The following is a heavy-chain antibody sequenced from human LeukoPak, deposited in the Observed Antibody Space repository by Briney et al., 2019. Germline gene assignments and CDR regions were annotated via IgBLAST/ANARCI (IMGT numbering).Heavy chain of an antibody. Sequence: PGGSLRLSCAASGFTFSSYGMHWVRQAPGKGLEWVAVISYDGSNKYYADSVKGRFTISRDNSKNTLYLQMNSLRAEDTAVYYCAKLLGAAAGTGAKITDYWGQGTLVTVSS. CDR3: AKLLGAAAGTGAKITDY. CDR1: GFTFSSYG. D-gene: IGHD6-13*01. CDR2: ISYDGSNK. J-gene: IGHJ4*02. V-gene: IGHV3-30*18.